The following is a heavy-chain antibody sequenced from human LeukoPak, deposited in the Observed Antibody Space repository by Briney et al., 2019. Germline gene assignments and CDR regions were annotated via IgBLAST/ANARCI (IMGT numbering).Heavy chain of an antibody. Sequence: ASVKVSCRASGGTFSSYAISWVRQAPGQGLEWMGWINPNSGGTNYAQKFQGRVTMTRDTSISTAYMELSRLRSDDTAVYYCARDLYSSSWYSVSAFDIWGQGTMVTVSS. J-gene: IGHJ3*02. V-gene: IGHV1-2*02. CDR2: INPNSGGT. D-gene: IGHD6-13*01. CDR1: GGTFSSYA. CDR3: ARDLYSSSWYSVSAFDI.